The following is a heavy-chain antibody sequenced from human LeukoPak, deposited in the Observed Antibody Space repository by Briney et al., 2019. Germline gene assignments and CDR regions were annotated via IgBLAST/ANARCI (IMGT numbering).Heavy chain of an antibody. CDR2: INPNSGGT. Sequence: ASVKVSCKASGYTFTGYYMHWGRQAPGQGLGWMGWINPNSGGTNYAQKFQGRVTMTRDTSISTAYMELSRLRSDDTAVYYCARTYGGYGQFDYWGQGTLVTVSS. CDR3: ARTYGGYGQFDY. CDR1: GYTFTGYY. D-gene: IGHD5-12*01. J-gene: IGHJ4*02. V-gene: IGHV1-2*02.